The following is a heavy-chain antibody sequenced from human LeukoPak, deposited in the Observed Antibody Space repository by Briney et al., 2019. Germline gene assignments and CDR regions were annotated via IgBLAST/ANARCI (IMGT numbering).Heavy chain of an antibody. V-gene: IGHV1-2*02. CDR1: GYTFSAHY. CDR3: ARVPGPYTTSRFDF. D-gene: IGHD2-2*02. Sequence: ASVKVSCKTSGYTFSAHYLRWVRQAPGQRPEWVGRIDPASGGTHYAQKFQGRVTVTRDTSTTTVDMELSGLRSDDTAVYYCARVPGPYTTSRFDFWGQGTLVTVSS. CDR2: IDPASGGT. J-gene: IGHJ4*02.